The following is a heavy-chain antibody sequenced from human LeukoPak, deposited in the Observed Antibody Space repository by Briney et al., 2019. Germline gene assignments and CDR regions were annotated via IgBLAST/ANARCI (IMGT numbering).Heavy chain of an antibody. D-gene: IGHD3-22*01. CDR1: GYSISSGAS. V-gene: IGHV4-38-2*01. CDR3: ATYYYDSSGYYYILGDDNYMDV. Sequence: KPSETLSLTCAASGYSISSGASWGWIRHPPGKGLGWMGGIYHSGSTYYNPSLKSRFTISEDTSRNQFSLELSSVTAADTAVYYCATYYYDSSGYYYILGDDNYMDVWGKGTTVTVSS. CDR2: IYHSGST. J-gene: IGHJ6*03.